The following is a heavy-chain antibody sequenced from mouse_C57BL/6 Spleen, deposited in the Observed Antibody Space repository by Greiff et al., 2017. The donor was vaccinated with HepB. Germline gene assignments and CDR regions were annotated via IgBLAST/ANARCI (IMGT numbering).Heavy chain of an antibody. CDR3: ARTRDYYAMDY. CDR1: GYAFTNYL. CDR2: INPGSGGT. Sequence: QVQLQQSGAELVRPGPSVKVSCKASGYAFTNYLIEWVKQRPGQGLEWIGVINPGSGGTNYNEKFKGKATLTADKSSSTAYMQLSSLTSEDSAVYFCARTRDYYAMDYWGQGTSVTVSS. J-gene: IGHJ4*01. V-gene: IGHV1-54*01.